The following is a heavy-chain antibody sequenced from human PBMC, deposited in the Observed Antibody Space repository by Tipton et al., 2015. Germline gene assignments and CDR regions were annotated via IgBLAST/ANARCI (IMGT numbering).Heavy chain of an antibody. J-gene: IGHJ4*02. D-gene: IGHD2-15*01. CDR1: GYIFTGYY. V-gene: IGHV1-2*04. CDR2: INPKTGGT. CDR3: ATSKECSGGRCPFDY. Sequence: QSGPEVSKPGASVNVSCKASGYIFTGYYIHWVRQAPGQGLEWMGWINPKTGGTNFPQKFQGWVTLTRDTSISTAYMDLSSLKSDDTAVYYCATSKECSGGRCPFDYWGQGTLVTVSS.